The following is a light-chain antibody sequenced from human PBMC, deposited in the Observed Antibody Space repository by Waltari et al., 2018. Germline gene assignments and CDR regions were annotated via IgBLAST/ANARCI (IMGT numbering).Light chain of an antibody. CDR2: EVT. J-gene: IGLJ2*01. Sequence: QSALTQPPSASGSPGQPVTLSCTGTSRDVGGYNYVPWYQQHPGKAPKLIIYEVTKRPSGVPDRFSGSKSGNTASLTVSGLQADDEADYYCNSYAGRNRLGVFGGGTKVTVL. V-gene: IGLV2-8*01. CDR3: NSYAGRNRLGV. CDR1: SRDVGGYNY.